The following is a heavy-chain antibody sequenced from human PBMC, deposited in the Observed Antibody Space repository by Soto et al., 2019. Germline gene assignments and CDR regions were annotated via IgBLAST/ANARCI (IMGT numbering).Heavy chain of an antibody. J-gene: IGHJ6*02. D-gene: IGHD4-17*01. CDR2: INHSGST. CDR1: GGSFSGYY. V-gene: IGHV4-34*01. Sequence: ASETLSLTCAVYGGSFSGYYWSWIRQPPGKGLEWIGEINHSGSTNYNPSLKSRVTISVDTSRNQFSLKLSSVTAADTAVYYCARATVTESRVVNYYYGMDVWGQGTTVTVSS. CDR3: ARATVTESRVVNYYYGMDV.